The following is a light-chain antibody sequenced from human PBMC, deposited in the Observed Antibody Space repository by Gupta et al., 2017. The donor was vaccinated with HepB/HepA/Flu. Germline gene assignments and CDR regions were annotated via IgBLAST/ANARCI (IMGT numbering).Light chain of an antibody. CDR3: QAWESRTVV. Sequence: SYELTQPPSVSVSPGQTASITCSGDKLGDKYACWYQQKPGQSPVLVIYQDSKRPSGIPERFSGSNSGNTDTLKISGTQAMEESAYYCQAWESRTVVFGGGTKLTVL. V-gene: IGLV3-1*01. CDR1: KLGDKY. CDR2: QDS. J-gene: IGLJ2*01.